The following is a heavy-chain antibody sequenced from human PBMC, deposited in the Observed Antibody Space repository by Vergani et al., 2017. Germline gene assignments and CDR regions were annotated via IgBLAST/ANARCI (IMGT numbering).Heavy chain of an antibody. CDR2: IWYDGSNK. J-gene: IGHJ5*02. D-gene: IGHD3-10*01. CDR3: ARGYYWLEH. V-gene: IGHV3-33*01. CDR1: GFTFSSYG. Sequence: QVQLVESGGGVVQPGRSLRLSCAASGFTFSSYGMHWVRQAPGKGLGWVAVIWYDGSNKYYADSVKGRFTISRDNSKNTLYLQMNSLRAEDTAVYYCARGYYWLEHWGQGTLVTVSS.